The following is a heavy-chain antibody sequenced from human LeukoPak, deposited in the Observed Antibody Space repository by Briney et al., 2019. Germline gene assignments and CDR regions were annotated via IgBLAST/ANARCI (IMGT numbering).Heavy chain of an antibody. CDR1: GGSINSYY. J-gene: IGHJ6*03. CDR2: IYYSGST. CDR3: ARAQRGYSGYDYFYYYYMDV. V-gene: IGHV4-59*01. Sequence: PSETLPLTCTVSGGSINSYYWSWIRQPPGKGLECIGHIYYSGSTKYSPSLKSRVAISVDTSKNQFSLKLSSVTAADTAVYYCARAQRGYSGYDYFYYYYMDVWGKGTTVTVSS. D-gene: IGHD5-12*01.